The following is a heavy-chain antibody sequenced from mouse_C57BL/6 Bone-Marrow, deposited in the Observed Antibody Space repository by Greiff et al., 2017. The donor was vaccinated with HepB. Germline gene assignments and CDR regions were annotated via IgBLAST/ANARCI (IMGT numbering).Heavy chain of an antibody. V-gene: IGHV1-62-2*01. Sequence: QVQLKQSGAELARPGASVKLSCKASGYTFTSYGISWVKQRSGQGLEWIGWFYPGSGSIKYNEKFKDKATLTADKSSSTVYMELSRLTSEDSAVYFCARHERPLYGSTLYFDYWGLGTTLTVSS. D-gene: IGHD1-1*01. CDR3: ARHERPLYGSTLYFDY. CDR1: GYTFTSYG. CDR2: FYPGSGSI. J-gene: IGHJ2*01.